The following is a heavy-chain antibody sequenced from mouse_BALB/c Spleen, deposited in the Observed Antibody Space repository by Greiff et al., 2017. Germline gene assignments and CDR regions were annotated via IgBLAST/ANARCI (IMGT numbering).Heavy chain of an antibody. D-gene: IGHD3-3*01. CDR2: IRNKANGYTT. CDR1: GFTFTDYY. V-gene: IGHV7-3*02. J-gene: IGHJ3*01. Sequence: EVMLVESGGGLVQPGGSLRLSCATSGFTFTDYYMSWVRQPPGKALEWLGFIRNKANGYTTEYSASVKGRFTISRDNSQSILYLQMNTLRAEDSATYYCTRGDPRAYWGQGTLVTVSA. CDR3: TRGDPRAY.